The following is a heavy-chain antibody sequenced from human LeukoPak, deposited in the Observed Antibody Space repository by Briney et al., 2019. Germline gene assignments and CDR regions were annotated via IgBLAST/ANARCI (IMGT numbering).Heavy chain of an antibody. D-gene: IGHD4-23*01. CDR3: ARGTYGGNSEYFQH. CDR2: IYYSGST. J-gene: IGHJ1*01. Sequence: SETLSLTCTVSGGSISSGGYYWSWIRQHPGKGLEWIGYIYYSGSTYYNPSLKSRVTISVDTSKNQFSLKLSSVTAADTAVYYCARGTYGGNSEYFQHWGQGTLVTASS. CDR1: GGSISSGGYY. V-gene: IGHV4-31*03.